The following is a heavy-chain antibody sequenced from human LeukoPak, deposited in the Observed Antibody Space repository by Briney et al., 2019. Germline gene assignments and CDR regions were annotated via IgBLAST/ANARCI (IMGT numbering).Heavy chain of an antibody. Sequence: GASVKVSCKASGYTFTSYGISWVRQAPGQGLEWMGWISAYNGNTNYAKKLQGRVTMTTDTSTSTAYMELRSLRSDDTAVYYCARAVVVTDIGAFDIWGQGTMVTVSS. D-gene: IGHD3-22*01. CDR3: ARAVVVTDIGAFDI. CDR1: GYTFTSYG. J-gene: IGHJ3*02. V-gene: IGHV1-18*01. CDR2: ISAYNGNT.